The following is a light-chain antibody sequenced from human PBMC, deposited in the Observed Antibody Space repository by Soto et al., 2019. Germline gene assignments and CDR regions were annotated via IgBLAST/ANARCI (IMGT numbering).Light chain of an antibody. CDR3: QSYDSSLSGYV. CDR2: ENN. V-gene: IGLV1-40*01. Sequence: QPMLTQPPSVSEAPGQRVTISCTGSSSNIGAGYEAHWYQQVPGTAPKLLIYENNNRPSGVPDRFSGSKSGTSASLAITGLQAEDEAEYYCQSYDSSLSGYVFGTGTKVTVL. J-gene: IGLJ1*01. CDR1: SSNIGAGYE.